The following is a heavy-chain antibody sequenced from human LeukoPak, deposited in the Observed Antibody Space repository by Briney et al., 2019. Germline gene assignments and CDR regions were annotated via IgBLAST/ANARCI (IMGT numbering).Heavy chain of an antibody. V-gene: IGHV3-7*01. CDR2: IKEDGSEK. D-gene: IGHD2-2*03. J-gene: IGHJ5*02. CDR3: ARDRGYCSSTTYFCYGWFDH. Sequence: GGSLRLPCAASGFTFSSSWMSWVRQAPGKGLEWVANIKEDGSEKYYVDSVKGRFTISRDNAKNSLYLQMNTLGAEDTAVYYCARDRGYCSSTTYFCYGWFDHWGQGTLVTVSS. CDR1: GFTFSSSW.